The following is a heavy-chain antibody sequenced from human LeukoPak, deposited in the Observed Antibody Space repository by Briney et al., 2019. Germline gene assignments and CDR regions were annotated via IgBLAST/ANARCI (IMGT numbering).Heavy chain of an antibody. J-gene: IGHJ4*02. CDR3: ARGVAAAGYFDY. CDR2: ISSSSSYI. V-gene: IGHV3-21*01. Sequence: GGSLRLSRAASGFTFSSYSMNWVRQAPGKGLEWVSSISSSSSYIYYADSVKGRFTISRDNAKNSLYLQMNSLRAEDTAVYYCARGVAAAGYFDYWGQGTLVTVSS. CDR1: GFTFSSYS. D-gene: IGHD6-13*01.